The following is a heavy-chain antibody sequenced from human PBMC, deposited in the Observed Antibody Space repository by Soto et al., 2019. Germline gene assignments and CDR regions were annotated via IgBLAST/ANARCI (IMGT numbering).Heavy chain of an antibody. CDR1: GFTFSSYA. CDR3: AKDLVAPDIVVVVAATYDY. CDR2: ISGSGGST. Sequence: PGGSLRLSCAASGFTFSSYAMSWVRQAPGKGLEWVSAISGSGGSTYYADSVKGRFTISRDNSKNTLYLQMNSLRAEDTAVYYCAKDLVAPDIVVVVAATYDYWGQGTLVTVSS. V-gene: IGHV3-23*01. J-gene: IGHJ4*02. D-gene: IGHD2-15*01.